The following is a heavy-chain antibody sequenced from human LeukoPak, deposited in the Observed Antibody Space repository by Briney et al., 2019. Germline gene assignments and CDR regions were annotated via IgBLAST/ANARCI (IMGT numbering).Heavy chain of an antibody. CDR1: GGSISSSSYY. CDR2: IYYSGST. Sequence: SSETLSLXCTVSGGSISSSSYYWGWIRQPPGKGLEWIGSIYYSGSTYYNPSLKSRVTISVDTSKNQFSLKVNSVTAADTAVYYCASRLHIAVAGTWDWGRGTLVTVSS. V-gene: IGHV4-39*01. J-gene: IGHJ4*02. D-gene: IGHD6-19*01. CDR3: ASRLHIAVAGTWD.